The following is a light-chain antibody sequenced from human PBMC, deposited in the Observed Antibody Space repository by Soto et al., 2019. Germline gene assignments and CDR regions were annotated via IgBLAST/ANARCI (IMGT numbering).Light chain of an antibody. CDR2: GAS. V-gene: IGKV3-20*01. CDR3: QQYSSLWT. J-gene: IGKJ1*01. Sequence: EIVLTQSPGTLSLSPGERATLSCRTNQSVNNNYLAWYQQKPGQAPRLLIYGASSRATGIPDRFSGSGSGTDFTLSISRLEPEDFAVYYCQQYSSLWTFGQGTKVDI. CDR1: QSVNNNY.